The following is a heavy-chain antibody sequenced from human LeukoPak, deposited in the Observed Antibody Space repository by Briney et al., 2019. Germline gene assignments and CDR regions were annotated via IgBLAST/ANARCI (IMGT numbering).Heavy chain of an antibody. D-gene: IGHD2-15*01. J-gene: IGHJ3*02. V-gene: IGHV4-59*08. Sequence: SETLSLTCTVSGGSISSYYWSWIRQPPEKGLEWIGYIYYSGSTNYNPSLKSRVTISVDTSKNQFSLKLSSVTAADTAVYYCARACSGGGCYLAAFDIWGQGTMATVSS. CDR3: ARACSGGGCYLAAFDI. CDR1: GGSISSYY. CDR2: IYYSGST.